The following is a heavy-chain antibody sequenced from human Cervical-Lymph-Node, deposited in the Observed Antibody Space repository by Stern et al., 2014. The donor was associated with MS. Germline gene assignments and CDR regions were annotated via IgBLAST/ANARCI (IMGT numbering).Heavy chain of an antibody. V-gene: IGHV3-48*01. CDR3: TRVREPTVTASWFGP. CDR2: IRRSSSAR. D-gene: IGHD4-11*01. J-gene: IGHJ5*02. Sequence: VQLVESGGDFVQPGGSLRLSCTASGFIFSHYDMNWVRQAPGKGLEWLSYIRRSSSARYYADSVKGRFTISRDDAKNSLYLQMNSLRAEDTAVYYCTRVREPTVTASWFGPWGQGTLVTVSS. CDR1: GFIFSHYD.